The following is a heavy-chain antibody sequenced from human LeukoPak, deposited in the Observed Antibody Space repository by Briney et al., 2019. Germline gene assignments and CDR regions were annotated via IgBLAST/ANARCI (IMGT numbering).Heavy chain of an antibody. D-gene: IGHD2-2*01. V-gene: IGHV4-34*01. CDR3: ARVYCTNTICFLLGDY. Sequence: PSETLSLTCAVYGGSFSGYYWSWIRQPPGKGLEWIGEIHHSGSTNYNPSLKSRVTISVDKSKNQFSLRLSSVTAADTAVYYCARVYCTNTICFLLGDYWGQGTPVTASS. CDR1: GGSFSGYY. J-gene: IGHJ4*02. CDR2: IHHSGST.